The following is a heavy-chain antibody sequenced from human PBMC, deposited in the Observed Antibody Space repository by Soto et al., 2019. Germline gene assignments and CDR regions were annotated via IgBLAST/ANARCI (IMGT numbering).Heavy chain of an antibody. CDR3: VRDGEVVVPGAIGAYDAFDI. D-gene: IGHD2-2*02. CDR1: GFTFSDYY. Sequence: GGSLRLSCAASGFTFSDYYMSWIRQAPRKGLEWVSYISSSGSTIYYADSVKGRFTISRDNAKNSLYLQMNSLRAEDTAVYYCVRDGEVVVPGAIGAYDAFDIWGQGTMVTVSS. V-gene: IGHV3-11*01. J-gene: IGHJ3*02. CDR2: ISSSGSTI.